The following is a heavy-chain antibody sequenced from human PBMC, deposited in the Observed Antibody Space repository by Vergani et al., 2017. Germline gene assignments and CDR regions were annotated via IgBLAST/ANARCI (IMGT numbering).Heavy chain of an antibody. J-gene: IGHJ4*02. V-gene: IGHV5-10-1*01. Sequence: SPSFQGHVTISADKSISTAYLQWSSLKASDTAMYYCARQLAADEPPTDYWGQGTLVTVSS. D-gene: IGHD6-13*01. CDR3: ARQLAADEPPTDY.